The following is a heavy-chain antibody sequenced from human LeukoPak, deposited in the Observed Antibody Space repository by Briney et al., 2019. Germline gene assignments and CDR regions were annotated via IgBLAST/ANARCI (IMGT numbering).Heavy chain of an antibody. V-gene: IGHV3-30*03. CDR3: ATTNCGGDCQAYYFDY. CDR1: ELAFSNYG. D-gene: IGHD2-21*02. J-gene: IGHJ4*02. Sequence: PGGSLRLSCAASELAFSNYGVHWVRQAPGKGLEWVALISYDGSKKYFADSVKGRFTISRDNSKNTLCLQMNSLRPEDTAVYYCATTNCGGDCQAYYFDYWGQGTLVTVSS. CDR2: ISYDGSKK.